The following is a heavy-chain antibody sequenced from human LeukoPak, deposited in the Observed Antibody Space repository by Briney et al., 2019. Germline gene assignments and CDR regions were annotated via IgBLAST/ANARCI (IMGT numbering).Heavy chain of an antibody. CDR2: ISYDGSNK. CDR1: GFTFSSYG. CDR3: AKVSGYSSSWTDYYYYGMDV. D-gene: IGHD6-13*01. J-gene: IGHJ6*02. Sequence: PGGSLRLPCAASGFTFSSYGMHWVRQAPGKGLEWVAVISYDGSNKYYADSVKGRFTISRDNSKNTLYLQMNSLRAEDTAVYYCAKVSGYSSSWTDYYYYGMDVWGQGTTVTVSS. V-gene: IGHV3-30*18.